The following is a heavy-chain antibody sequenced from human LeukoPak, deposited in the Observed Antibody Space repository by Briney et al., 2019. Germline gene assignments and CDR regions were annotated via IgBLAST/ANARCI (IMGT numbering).Heavy chain of an antibody. Sequence: GGSLRLSCAVSGFTFSSFAMGWVRQAPGKGLEWVSTITSTTYYADSVKGRLTISRDNSKNTLYLQMNSLGAEDTAVYFCARVRSGYYFDYWGQGTLVTVSS. J-gene: IGHJ4*02. V-gene: IGHV3-23*01. CDR2: ITSTT. CDR1: GFTFSSFA. D-gene: IGHD3-3*01. CDR3: ARVRSGYYFDY.